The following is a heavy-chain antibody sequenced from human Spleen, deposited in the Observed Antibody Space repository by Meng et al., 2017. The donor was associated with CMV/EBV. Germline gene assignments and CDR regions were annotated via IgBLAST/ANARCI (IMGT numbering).Heavy chain of an antibody. CDR2: MYHSGNT. CDR1: GDSVRSEAYY. D-gene: IGHD3-3*01. CDR3: ARGSGGYRLKFDH. V-gene: IGHV4-61*08. Sequence: SGDSVRSEAYYWSWIRQPPGKGLEWIAYMYHSGNTNYHPSLNSRITMSVDPSKNQFSLKVRSLTAADTAVYFCARGSGGYRLKFDHWGQGALVTVSS. J-gene: IGHJ4*02.